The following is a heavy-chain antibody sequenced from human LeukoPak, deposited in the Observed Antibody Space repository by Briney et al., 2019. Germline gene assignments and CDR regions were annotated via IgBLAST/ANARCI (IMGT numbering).Heavy chain of an antibody. CDR3: ARVGYGDYPLLY. Sequence: GGSLRLSCAASGFTLSGYWMNWVRQAPGKGLEWVASINHDGSAEYYVDSVKGRFTISRDNAKNSLYLQMNSLRAEDTAVYYCARVGYGDYPLLYWGQGTLVTVSS. J-gene: IGHJ4*02. CDR2: INHDGSAE. CDR1: GFTLSGYW. V-gene: IGHV3-7*01. D-gene: IGHD4-17*01.